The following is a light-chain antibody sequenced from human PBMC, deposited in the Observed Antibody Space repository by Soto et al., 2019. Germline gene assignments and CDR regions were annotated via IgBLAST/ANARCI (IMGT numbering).Light chain of an antibody. CDR1: QSVSSY. Sequence: EIVLTQSPATLSSSPGERATLSCRASQSVSSYLAWYQQKPGQAPRLLIYDASDRATGIPARFSGSGSGTDFTLTISSLEPEDFAVYYCQQRSKWPRTFGQGTKVEIK. CDR3: QQRSKWPRT. J-gene: IGKJ1*01. V-gene: IGKV3-11*01. CDR2: DAS.